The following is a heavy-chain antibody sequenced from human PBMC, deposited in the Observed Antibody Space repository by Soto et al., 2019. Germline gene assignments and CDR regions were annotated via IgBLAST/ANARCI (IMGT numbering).Heavy chain of an antibody. V-gene: IGHV3-30*18. CDR3: AKVRAVAGHYYYYMDV. Sequence: GSLRLSCAASGFTFSSYGMHWVRQAPGKGLEWVAVISYDGSNKYYADSVKGRFTISRDNSKNTLYLQMNSLRAEDTAVYYCAKVRAVAGHYYYYMDVWGKGTTVTVSS. J-gene: IGHJ6*03. CDR2: ISYDGSNK. D-gene: IGHD6-19*01. CDR1: GFTFSSYG.